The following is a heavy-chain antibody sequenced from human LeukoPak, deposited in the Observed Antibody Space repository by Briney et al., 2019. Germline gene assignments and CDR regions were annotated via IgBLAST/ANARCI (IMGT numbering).Heavy chain of an antibody. CDR3: ARGEDGYRFNY. V-gene: IGHV3-23*01. CDR1: GFTFSSSA. D-gene: IGHD5-24*01. CDR2: ISASGGST. J-gene: IGHJ4*02. Sequence: GGSLRLSCAASGFTFSSSAMTWVRQSPRKGLEWVSTISASGGSTFFADSVKGRFTISRDNSKNTLYLHMNSLIAEDTAVYYCARGEDGYRFNYWGQGTLVTVSS.